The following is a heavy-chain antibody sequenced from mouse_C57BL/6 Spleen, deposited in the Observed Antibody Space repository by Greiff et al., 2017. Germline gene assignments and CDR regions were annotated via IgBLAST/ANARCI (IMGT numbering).Heavy chain of an antibody. CDR2: IDPSDSYT. CDR3: ARRVTTHSGGY. V-gene: IGHV1-50*01. J-gene: IGHJ2*01. Sequence: QVQLQQPGAELVKPGASVKLSCKASGYTFTSYWMQWVKQRPGQGLEWIGEIDPSDSYTNYNQKFKGKATLTVDTSSSTAYMQLSSLTSEDSAVYYCARRVTTHSGGYWGQGTTLTVSS. D-gene: IGHD1-1*01. CDR1: GYTFTSYW.